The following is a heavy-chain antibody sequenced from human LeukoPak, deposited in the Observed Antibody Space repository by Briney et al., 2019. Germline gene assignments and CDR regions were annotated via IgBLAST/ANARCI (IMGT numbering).Heavy chain of an antibody. CDR2: ISGSGGST. D-gene: IGHD6-13*01. CDR3: AKDIGYSSKVLDY. J-gene: IGHJ4*02. Sequence: PGGSLRLSCAASGFTFSSYAMSWVRQAPGKGLEWVSAISGSGGSTYYADSVKGRFTISRDNAKNSLYLQMNSLRAEDTALYYCAKDIGYSSKVLDYWGQGTLVTVSS. CDR1: GFTFSSYA. V-gene: IGHV3-23*01.